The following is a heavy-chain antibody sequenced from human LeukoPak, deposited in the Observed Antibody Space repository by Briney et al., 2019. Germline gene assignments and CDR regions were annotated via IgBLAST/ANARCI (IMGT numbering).Heavy chain of an antibody. V-gene: IGHV4-34*01. CDR2: IYYSGST. CDR1: GGSFSGYY. CDR3: ARPRHYYGSGFDY. Sequence: PSETLSLTCAVYGGSFSGYYWSWIRQPPGKGLEWIGSIYYSGSTYYNPSLKSRITMSVDTSKNQFSLKLSSVTAADTAVYYCARPRHYYGSGFDYWGQGSLVTVSS. J-gene: IGHJ4*02. D-gene: IGHD3-10*01.